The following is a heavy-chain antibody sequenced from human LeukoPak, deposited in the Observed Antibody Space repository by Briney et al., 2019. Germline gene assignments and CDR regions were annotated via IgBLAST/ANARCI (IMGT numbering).Heavy chain of an antibody. V-gene: IGHV3-23*01. D-gene: IGHD3-9*01. CDR1: GFTFSNYA. CDR3: ARYDISTYERRAFDH. J-gene: IGHJ4*02. CDR2: ITGNSDTI. Sequence: GGSLRLSCAASGFTFSNYAMAWVRQAPGQGLEWVSVITGNSDTIYYSDSVKGRFTVSRDNSKNILYMQMNSLGVEDTAVYYCARYDISTYERRAFDHWGQGTLVAVSS.